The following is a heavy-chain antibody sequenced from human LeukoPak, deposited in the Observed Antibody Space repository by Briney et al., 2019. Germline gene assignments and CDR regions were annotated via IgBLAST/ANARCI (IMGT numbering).Heavy chain of an antibody. D-gene: IGHD3-22*01. CDR1: GFTFSSYN. J-gene: IGHJ4*02. Sequence: PGGSLRLSCAASGFTFSSYNINWVRQVPGKGLEWVSSMSGSGDTTEYAASVRGRFTISRDNAKKMLYLEMNSLRVEDTAIYYCAKDHVGIAMIVVVLDSWGQGTLVTVSS. V-gene: IGHV3-23*01. CDR3: AKDHVGIAMIVVVLDS. CDR2: MSGSGDTT.